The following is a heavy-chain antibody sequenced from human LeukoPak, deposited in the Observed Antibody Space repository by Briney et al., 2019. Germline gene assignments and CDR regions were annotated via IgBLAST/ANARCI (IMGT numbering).Heavy chain of an antibody. Sequence: ASVKVSCKASGYTFTNYAMNWVRQAPGQGLEWMGWINTNTGNPTYAQGFTGRFVFSLDTSVSTAYLQISSLKAEDTAVYYCARDWVSVAAAAMGSGDQDSGPWGQGTLVTVSS. J-gene: IGHJ5*02. CDR1: GYTFTNYA. D-gene: IGHD6-13*01. V-gene: IGHV7-4-1*02. CDR2: INTNTGNP. CDR3: ARDWVSVAAAAMGSGDQDSGP.